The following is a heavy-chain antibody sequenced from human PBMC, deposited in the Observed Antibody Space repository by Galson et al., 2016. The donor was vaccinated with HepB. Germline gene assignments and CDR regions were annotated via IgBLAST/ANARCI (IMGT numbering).Heavy chain of an antibody. CDR3: TRGYMHTGMNV. J-gene: IGHJ6*02. CDR2: TYYRPQWLN. V-gene: IGHV6-1*01. CDR1: GDSVTNDDTI. Sequence: CAISGDSVTNDDTIWNWIRQSPSRGLEWLGRTYYRPQWLNEYAVSVKSRITINSDTSRNQFSLQLDSVTPDDTAAYFCTRGYMHTGMNVWGQGTTVTVSS. D-gene: IGHD5-18*01.